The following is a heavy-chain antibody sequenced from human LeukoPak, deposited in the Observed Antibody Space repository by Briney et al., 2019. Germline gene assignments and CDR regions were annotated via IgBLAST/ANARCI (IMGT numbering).Heavy chain of an antibody. V-gene: IGHV4-59*01. D-gene: IGHD3-10*01. Sequence: SSETLSLTCTVSGGSINSYYWSWIRQPPGKGVESIGYIHYTGSTNYNPSLKSRVTISVDTSKNQFSLKLSSVTAADTAIYYCARGGYYGSGNDFRFDPWGQGTLVTVSS. CDR2: IHYTGST. CDR1: GGSINSYY. J-gene: IGHJ5*02. CDR3: ARGGYYGSGNDFRFDP.